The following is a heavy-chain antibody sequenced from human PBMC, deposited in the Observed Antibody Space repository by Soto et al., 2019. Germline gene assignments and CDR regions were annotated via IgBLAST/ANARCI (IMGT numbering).Heavy chain of an antibody. D-gene: IGHD5-18*01. CDR1: GYTFTNYG. J-gene: IGHJ4*02. V-gene: IGHV1-18*01. Sequence: SVKGSCKASGYTFTNYGITWVRRAPGQGFEWMGWISVYNGNTNYAQNLQGRVTMTTDTSTSTVYMDLRTLRSDDTAVYYCASRSGQLPYYFDYWGQGTLVTVSS. CDR2: ISVYNGNT. CDR3: ASRSGQLPYYFDY.